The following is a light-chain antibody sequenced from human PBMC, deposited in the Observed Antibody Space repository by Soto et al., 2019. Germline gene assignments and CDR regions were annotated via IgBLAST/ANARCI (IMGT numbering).Light chain of an antibody. CDR3: SSYAGSNTFV. CDR2: DVN. J-gene: IGLJ1*01. CDR1: SSDVGAYNY. V-gene: IGLV2-8*01. Sequence: QSALTQPPSASGSPGQSVTISCTGSSSDVGAYNYVAWYQQRPGKAPKLMISDVNKRPSGVPDRFSGFKSGNTASLTVSGLRAEDEADYYCSSYAGSNTFVFGAGAKVTGL.